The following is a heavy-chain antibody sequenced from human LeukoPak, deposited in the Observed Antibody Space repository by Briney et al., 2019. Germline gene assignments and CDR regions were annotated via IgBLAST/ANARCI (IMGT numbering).Heavy chain of an antibody. CDR2: INPNSGGT. CDR3: ARDXLLFGELFRYCYYMDV. CDR1: XYTFTXYY. Sequence: XXXXYTFTXYYMHWVRQAPGQGLEWMGWINPNSGGTNYAQKFQGRVTMTRDTSISTAYMELSRLRSDDTAVYYCARDXLLFGELFRYCYYMDVWGKGTTVTISS. V-gene: IGHV1-2*02. J-gene: IGHJ6*03. D-gene: IGHD3-10*01.